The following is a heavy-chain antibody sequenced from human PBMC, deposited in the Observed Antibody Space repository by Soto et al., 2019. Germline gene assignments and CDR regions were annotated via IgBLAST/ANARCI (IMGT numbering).Heavy chain of an antibody. CDR1: GFTFSSYW. CDR3: ARGCDIVVVPAAIPAY. CDR2: INSDGSST. J-gene: IGHJ4*02. Sequence: EVQLVESGGGLVQPGGSLRLSCAASGFTFSSYWMHWVRQAPVKGLVWVSRINSDGSSTSYADSVKGRFTISRDNAKNTLYLQINSLRAEDTAVYYCARGCDIVVVPAAIPAYWGQGTLVTVSS. D-gene: IGHD2-2*01. V-gene: IGHV3-74*01.